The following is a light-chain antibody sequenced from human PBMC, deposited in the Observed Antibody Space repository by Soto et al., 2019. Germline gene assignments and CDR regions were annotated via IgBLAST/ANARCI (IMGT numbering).Light chain of an antibody. CDR3: HFGYT. Sequence: DIQMTQSPSSLSASVGDRVTITCRASQTISTYLNWYQQKPGKAPRLLIYDASSLLSGVPSRFSGSGSGTDFTLTIASLQPEDFSTYYCHFGYTFGQGTKLEVK. J-gene: IGKJ2*01. CDR1: QTISTY. V-gene: IGKV1-39*02. CDR2: DAS.